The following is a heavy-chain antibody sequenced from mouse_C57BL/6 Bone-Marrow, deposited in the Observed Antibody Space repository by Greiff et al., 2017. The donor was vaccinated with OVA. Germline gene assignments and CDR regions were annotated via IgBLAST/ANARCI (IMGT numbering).Heavy chain of an antibody. D-gene: IGHD1-1*01. CDR1: GYTFTSYW. CDR3: ASSGGFYYGSSYDY. V-gene: IGHV1-69*01. CDR2: IDPSDSYT. Sequence: QVQLQQPGAELVMPGASVKLSCKASGYTFTSYWMHWVKQRPGQGLEWIGEIDPSDSYTNYNQKFKGKSTLTVEKSSSTAYMQLSSLTSEDSAVYYCASSGGFYYGSSYDYWGQGTTLTVSS. J-gene: IGHJ2*01.